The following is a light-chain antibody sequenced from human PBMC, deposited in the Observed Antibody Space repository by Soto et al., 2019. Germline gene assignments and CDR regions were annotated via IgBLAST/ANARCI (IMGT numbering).Light chain of an antibody. CDR3: KQYYSTPPT. CDR1: QSVLYSSNNKNY. CDR2: WAY. Sequence: DIVVTQSPDSLAVSLGERATINCKSSQSVLYSSNNKNYLAWYQQKPGQPHKLLIYWAYTRESGAHDRFSGSGSGTDFTLTIRSLQAEDVAVYYCKQYYSTPPTFGQGTKVDIK. J-gene: IGKJ1*01. V-gene: IGKV4-1*01.